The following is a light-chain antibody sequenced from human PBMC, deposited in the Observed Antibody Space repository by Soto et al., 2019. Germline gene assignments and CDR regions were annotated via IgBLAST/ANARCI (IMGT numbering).Light chain of an antibody. V-gene: IGKV1-5*03. CDR1: QTISTW. J-gene: IGKJ1*01. Sequence: DIQMTQSPSTLSASVGARVTITCRASQTISTWLAWYQQKPGNAPKLLIYRASNLQSGVPSRFSGSGSGTEFTLTISSLQPDDFATYYCLQYKSYWTFGQGTKVDIK. CDR2: RAS. CDR3: LQYKSYWT.